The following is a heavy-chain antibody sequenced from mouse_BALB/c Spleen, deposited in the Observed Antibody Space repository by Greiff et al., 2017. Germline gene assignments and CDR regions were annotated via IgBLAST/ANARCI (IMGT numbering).Heavy chain of an antibody. CDR2: ISSGGST. CDR3: ARGGTDYYGSSYGGYYAMDY. V-gene: IGHV5-6-5*01. Sequence: DVMLVESGGGLVKPGGSLKLSCAASGFTFSSYAMSWVRQTPEKRLEWVASISSGGSTYYPDSVKGRFTISRDNARNILYLQMSSLRSEDTAMYYCARGGTDYYGSSYGGYYAMDYWGQGTSVTVSS. D-gene: IGHD1-1*01. J-gene: IGHJ4*01. CDR1: GFTFSSYA.